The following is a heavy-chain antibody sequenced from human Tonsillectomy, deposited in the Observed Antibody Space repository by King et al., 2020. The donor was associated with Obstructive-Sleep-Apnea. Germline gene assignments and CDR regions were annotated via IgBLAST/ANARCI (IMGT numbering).Heavy chain of an antibody. CDR2: ISPYNGNT. CDR1: GFTFTAYG. J-gene: IGHJ6*01. V-gene: IGHV1-18*04. Sequence: QLVQSGPEVKKPGASVKVSCKASGFTFTAYGITWVRQAPGQGLEWMGWISPYNGNTDYAQNLQGKVTVTTDTSTSTAYMELRSLISDDTAVYYCARDRGIAAPVGDMDVWGQGTTVTVSS. D-gene: IGHD6-13*01. CDR3: ARDRGIAAPVGDMDV.